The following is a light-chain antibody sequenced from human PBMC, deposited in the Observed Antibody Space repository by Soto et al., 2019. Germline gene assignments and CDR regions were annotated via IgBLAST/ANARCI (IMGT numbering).Light chain of an antibody. CDR3: QQYNSYSPYT. CDR2: KAS. CDR1: QSISSW. Sequence: DIQMTQSPSTLSASVGDRVTITCRASQSISSWLAWYQQKPGKAPKLLIYKASSLESAVPSRFSGSGSGTEFTLTFSSLQPDDFATYYCQQYNSYSPYTFGQGTKLEIK. V-gene: IGKV1-5*03. J-gene: IGKJ2*01.